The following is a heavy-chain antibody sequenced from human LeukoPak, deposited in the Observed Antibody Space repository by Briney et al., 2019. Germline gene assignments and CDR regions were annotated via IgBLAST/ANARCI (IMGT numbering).Heavy chain of an antibody. CDR3: VRDYRGGWNDY. Sequence: GGSLRLSCAATGFTFRKHWMSWVRQTVGKGLECVAKIREDGNEKHYVDSVKGRYTIPRDNAKNSLFLQMNNLRGDDTAVYYCVRDYRGGWNDYWGQGTLVTVSS. CDR2: IREDGNEK. J-gene: IGHJ4*02. D-gene: IGHD1-26*01. CDR1: GFTFRKHW. V-gene: IGHV3-7*01.